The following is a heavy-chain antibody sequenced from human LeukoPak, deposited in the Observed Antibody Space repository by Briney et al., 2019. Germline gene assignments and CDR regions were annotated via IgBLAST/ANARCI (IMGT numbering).Heavy chain of an antibody. J-gene: IGHJ4*02. CDR3: ASSSPAHDF. CDR2: GHYSGSA. V-gene: IGHV4-59*02. D-gene: IGHD6-6*01. Sequence: SETLSLTCTVSGASVYSYYWSWVRQPPGKGLEWIGYGHYSGSASYNPSLKSRVTISVDTSKNQFSLRLRSVTAADTAVYFCASSSPAHDFWGQGTLVTVSS. CDR1: GASVYSYY.